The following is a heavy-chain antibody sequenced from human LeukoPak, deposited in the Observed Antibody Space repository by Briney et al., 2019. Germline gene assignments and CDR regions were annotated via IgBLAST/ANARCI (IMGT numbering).Heavy chain of an antibody. J-gene: IGHJ4*02. CDR1: GGSFSGYY. CDR2: INHSGST. CDR3: ASSGSTSFFGAY. Sequence: SETLSLTCAVYGGSFSGYYWSWIRQPPGKGLEWIGEINHSGSTNYDPSLKSRVTISVDTSKNQFSLKLSSVTAADTAVYYCASSGSTSFFGAYWGQGTLVTVSS. V-gene: IGHV4-34*01. D-gene: IGHD2-2*01.